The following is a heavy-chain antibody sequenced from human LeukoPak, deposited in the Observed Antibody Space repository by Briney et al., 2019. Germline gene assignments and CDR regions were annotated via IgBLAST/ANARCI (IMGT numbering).Heavy chain of an antibody. CDR3: AREILQNFDY. J-gene: IGHJ4*02. D-gene: IGHD2-21*02. V-gene: IGHV3-11*01. CDR2: ISSSSSTI. CDR1: GFTFSDYY. Sequence: GGSLRLSCAASGFTFSDYYMSWIRQAPGKGLEWVSYISSSSSTIQYADSVKGRFTNSRDNAKNSLYLQMNSLRAEDTAVYYCAREILQNFDYWGQGTLVTVSS.